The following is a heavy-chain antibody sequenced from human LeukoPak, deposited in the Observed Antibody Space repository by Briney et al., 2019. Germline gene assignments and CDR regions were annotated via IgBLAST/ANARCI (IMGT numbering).Heavy chain of an antibody. V-gene: IGHV4-4*07. CDR3: TRDTGTTGEVKFDP. CDR1: GNSFGDYY. CDR2: IYTSGST. J-gene: IGHJ5*02. D-gene: IGHD4-17*01. Sequence: SETLSLTCTVSGNSFGDYYWSWIRQPAGKGLEWIGRIYTSGSTTYNPSLKSRVTMSVDMSKSRFSLNLMSVTAADTAVYYCTRDTGTTGEVKFDPWGQGTLVTVSS.